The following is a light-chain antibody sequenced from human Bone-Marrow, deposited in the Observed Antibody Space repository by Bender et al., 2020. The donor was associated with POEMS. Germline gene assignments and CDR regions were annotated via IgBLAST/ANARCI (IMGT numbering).Light chain of an antibody. CDR3: FSYAGDSTWV. CDR1: SSDVGGYNY. CDR2: DVS. V-gene: IGLV2-23*02. J-gene: IGLJ3*02. Sequence: QSALTQPASVSGSPGQSITISCTGTSSDVGGYNYVSWYQQHPGKAPKLMIYDVSNRPSGVSNRFSGSKSGNTASLTISGLQAEDEADYYCFSYAGDSTWVFGGGTKLTVL.